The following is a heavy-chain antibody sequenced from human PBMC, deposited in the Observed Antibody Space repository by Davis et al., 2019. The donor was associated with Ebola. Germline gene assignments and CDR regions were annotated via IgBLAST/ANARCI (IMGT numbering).Heavy chain of an antibody. Sequence: PGGSLRLSCAASGFTFSSYWMSWVRQAPGKGLEWVANIKQDGSETYYVDSGKGRFTISRDNAKNSLYLQMNSLRAEDTAVYYCARAGRVRFRGYSYGTGYYYGMDVWGQGTTVTVSS. CDR1: GFTFSSYW. V-gene: IGHV3-7*03. J-gene: IGHJ6*02. CDR3: ARAGRVRFRGYSYGTGYYYGMDV. CDR2: IKQDGSET. D-gene: IGHD5-18*01.